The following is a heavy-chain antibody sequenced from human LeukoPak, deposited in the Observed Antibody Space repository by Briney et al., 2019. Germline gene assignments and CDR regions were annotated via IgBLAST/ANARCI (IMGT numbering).Heavy chain of an antibody. Sequence: PGGSLRLPCAASGFTFSTYAMSWVRPAPGKGLEWVSGISGTGSYTYYADSVKGRFPISRDNSKNTLYLQMNGRRADDAAAYYCAKDRNSYPRSCDYGGQGALVTVFS. V-gene: IGHV3-23*01. CDR3: AKDRNSYPRSCDY. CDR2: ISGTGSYT. J-gene: IGHJ4*02. D-gene: IGHD3-16*02. CDR1: GFTFSTYA.